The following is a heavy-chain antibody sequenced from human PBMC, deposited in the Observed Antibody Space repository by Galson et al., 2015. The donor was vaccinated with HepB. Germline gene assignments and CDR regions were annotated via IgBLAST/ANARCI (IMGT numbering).Heavy chain of an antibody. J-gene: IGHJ4*02. D-gene: IGHD6-19*01. CDR2: VNPGGGST. CDR1: GYAFTAYL. CDR3: ARGPYSSGWYLFDY. Sequence: SVKVSCKASGYAFTAYLMHWVRQAPGQGLEWMGVVNPGGGSTSYAQMFQGRVAVTRDTSTSTIYMELSSLRSEDTAVYFCARGPYSSGWYLFDYWGQGTPVTVSS. V-gene: IGHV1-46*03.